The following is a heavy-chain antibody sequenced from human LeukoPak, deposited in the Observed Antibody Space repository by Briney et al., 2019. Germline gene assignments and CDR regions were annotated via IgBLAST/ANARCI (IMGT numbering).Heavy chain of an antibody. V-gene: IGHV4-34*01. Sequence: PSETLSLTCAVYGGSFSGYYWSWIRQPPGKGLEWIGEINHSGSTNYNPSLKSRVTISVDTSKNQFSLKLSSVTAADTALYYCAREGAIVGNAFDLWGLGTMVIVSS. CDR3: AREGAIVGNAFDL. CDR1: GGSFSGYY. J-gene: IGHJ3*01. D-gene: IGHD3-16*02. CDR2: INHSGST.